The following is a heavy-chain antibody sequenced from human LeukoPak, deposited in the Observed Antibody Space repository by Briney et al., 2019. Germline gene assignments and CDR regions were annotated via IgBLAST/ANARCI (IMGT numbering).Heavy chain of an antibody. CDR2: IYPGDSDT. Sequence: GESLKISCKGSGYTSSSSWIGGVRQMPGKGLEWMGIIYPGDSDTRYSPSFQGQVTISADKSINTAYLQWSSLKATDTGIYYCARQYGRPFDYWGQGTLVTVSS. J-gene: IGHJ4*02. V-gene: IGHV5-51*01. CDR3: ARQYGRPFDY. CDR1: GYTSSSSW. D-gene: IGHD4-17*01.